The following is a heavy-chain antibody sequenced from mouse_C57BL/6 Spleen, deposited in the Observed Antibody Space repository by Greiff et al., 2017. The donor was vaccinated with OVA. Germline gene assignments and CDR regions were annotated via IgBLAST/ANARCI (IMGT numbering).Heavy chain of an antibody. CDR3: ARRDGHYYAMGY. Sequence: EVKLVESGGGLVKPGGSLKLSCAASGFTFSDYGMHWVRQAPEKGLEWVAYISSGSSTIYYADTVKGRFTISRDNAKNTLFLQMTSLRSEDTAMYYCARRDGHYYAMGYWGQGTSVTVSS. J-gene: IGHJ4*01. V-gene: IGHV5-17*01. CDR1: GFTFSDYG. CDR2: ISSGSSTI. D-gene: IGHD2-3*01.